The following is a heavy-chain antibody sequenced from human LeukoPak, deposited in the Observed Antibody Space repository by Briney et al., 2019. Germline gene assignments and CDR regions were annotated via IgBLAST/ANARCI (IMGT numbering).Heavy chain of an antibody. J-gene: IGHJ5*02. Sequence: PGESLRLSCAASGFTFSSYSMNWVRQAPGKVLEWVSSISSSSSYIYYADSVKGRFTISRDNAKNSLYLKMNSLRAEDTAVYYCANGGSYRVGFEFDPWGQGTLVT. D-gene: IGHD1-26*01. CDR3: ANGGSYRVGFEFDP. V-gene: IGHV3-21*01. CDR2: ISSSSSYI. CDR1: GFTFSSYS.